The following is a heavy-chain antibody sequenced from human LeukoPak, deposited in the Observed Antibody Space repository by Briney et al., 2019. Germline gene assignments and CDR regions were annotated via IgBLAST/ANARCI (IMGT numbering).Heavy chain of an antibody. V-gene: IGHV1-69*05. Sequence: SVKVSCKASGGTFSSYAISWVRQAPGQGLEWMGGIIPIFGTANYAQKFQGRVTITTDESTSTAYMELSSLRSEDTAVYYYARDRIVVVPAATPYYYYYMDVWGKGTTVTVSS. CDR2: IIPIFGTA. CDR1: GGTFSSYA. J-gene: IGHJ6*03. CDR3: ARDRIVVVPAATPYYYYYMDV. D-gene: IGHD2-2*01.